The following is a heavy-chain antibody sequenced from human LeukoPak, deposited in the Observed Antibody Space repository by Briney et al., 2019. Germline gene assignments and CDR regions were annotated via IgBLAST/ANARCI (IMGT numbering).Heavy chain of an antibody. J-gene: IGHJ4*02. CDR1: GYTFTSYD. CDR2: MNPNSGNT. Sequence: ASVKVSCKASGYTFTSYDINWVRQATGQGLEWMGWMNPNSGNTGYAQKLQGRVTMTRNTSISTAYMELSSLRSEDTAVYYCARGLYDILTGYADYWGQGTLVTVSS. D-gene: IGHD3-9*01. CDR3: ARGLYDILTGYADY. V-gene: IGHV1-8*01.